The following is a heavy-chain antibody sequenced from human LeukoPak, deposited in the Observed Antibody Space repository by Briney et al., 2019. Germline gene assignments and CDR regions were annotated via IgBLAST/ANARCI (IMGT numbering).Heavy chain of an antibody. CDR1: GASFSGYY. D-gene: IGHD1-20*01. J-gene: IGHJ4*02. CDR2: INHSGST. V-gene: IGHV4-34*01. Sequence: SETLSLTCAVYGASFSGYYWSWIRQPPGKGLEWIGEINHSGSTNYNPSLKSRVTISVDTSKNQFSLKLSSVTAADTAVYYCARGRYNWNRGYFDYWGQGTLVTVSS. CDR3: ARGRYNWNRGYFDY.